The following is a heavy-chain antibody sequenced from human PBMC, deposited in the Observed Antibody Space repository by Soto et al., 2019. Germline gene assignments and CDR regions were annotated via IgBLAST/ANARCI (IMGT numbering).Heavy chain of an antibody. Sequence: QVQLVESGGGVVQPGRSLRLSCAASGFIFSSYAMHWVRQAPGKGPERVAVISYDGSKKYYADSVKGRFTISRDKATNTVHLQMNRLKGEDPAVYYCVRTGLLHGMDVWGQGTRVTVSS. CDR3: VRTGLLHGMDV. J-gene: IGHJ6*02. CDR2: ISYDGSKK. V-gene: IGHV3-30-3*01. D-gene: IGHD2-15*01. CDR1: GFIFSSYA.